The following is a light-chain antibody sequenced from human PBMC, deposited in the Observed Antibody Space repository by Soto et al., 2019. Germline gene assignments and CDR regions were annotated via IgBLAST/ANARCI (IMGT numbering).Light chain of an antibody. CDR1: QSVDNW. Sequence: TQSPPTLSASVGDRVTITCRASQSVDNWLAWYQQKPGKAPELLIYDAFSLKSGVSSRFSGSRSGTEFALTISSLQPDDSATYYCQRYDSPPPTFGQGTKVEVK. CDR2: DAF. CDR3: QRYDSPPPT. V-gene: IGKV1-5*01. J-gene: IGKJ1*01.